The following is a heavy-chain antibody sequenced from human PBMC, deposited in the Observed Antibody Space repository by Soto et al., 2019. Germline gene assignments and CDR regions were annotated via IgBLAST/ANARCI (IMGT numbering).Heavy chain of an antibody. CDR2: ISAYNGNT. J-gene: IGHJ6*02. D-gene: IGHD3-10*01. V-gene: IGHV1-18*01. CDR3: ARDIFPYYYGSGSYYNAFHYYYYGMDV. Sequence: GASVKVSCKASGYTFTSYGISWVRQAPGQGLEWMGWISAYNGNTNYAQKLQGRVTMTTDTSTSTAYMELRSLRSDDTAVYYCARDIFPYYYGSGSYYNAFHYYYYGMDVWGQGTTVTVSS. CDR1: GYTFTSYG.